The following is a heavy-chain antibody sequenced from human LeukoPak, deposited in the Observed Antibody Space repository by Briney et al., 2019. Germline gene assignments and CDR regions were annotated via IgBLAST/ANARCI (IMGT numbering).Heavy chain of an antibody. J-gene: IGHJ5*02. V-gene: IGHV3-74*01. Sequence: GGSLRLSCAASGFTFSSYGMHWVRQAPGKGLVWVSRINSDGSNTSYADSVKGRFNISRDNAMKTLYLQMNSLRAEDTAVYYCARAPYYFDNSGLSWGQGTLVTVSS. CDR2: INSDGSNT. CDR1: GFTFSSYG. D-gene: IGHD3-22*01. CDR3: ARAPYYFDNSGLS.